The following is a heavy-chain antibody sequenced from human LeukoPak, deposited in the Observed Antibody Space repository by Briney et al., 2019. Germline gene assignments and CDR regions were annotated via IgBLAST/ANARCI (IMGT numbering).Heavy chain of an antibody. CDR3: ARVGVRAAAGAFDY. V-gene: IGHV4-38-2*02. CDR1: GYSISSGYY. D-gene: IGHD6-13*01. CDR2: IYHSGST. J-gene: IGHJ4*02. Sequence: SETLCLTCSVSGYSISSGYYWGWIRQPPGKGLEWIGSIYHSGSTYYNPSLKSRVTISVDTSKNQFSLKLNSVTAADTAFYYCARVGVRAAAGAFDYWGQGTLVTVSS.